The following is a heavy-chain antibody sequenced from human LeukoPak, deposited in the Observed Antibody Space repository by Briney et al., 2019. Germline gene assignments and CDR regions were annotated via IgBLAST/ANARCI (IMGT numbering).Heavy chain of an antibody. V-gene: IGHV4-4*08. Sequence: PSETLSLTCTVSGGSISSYYWSWIRQPPGKGLEWIGHIYYSGSTDYTPSLKSRVTISVDTSKNPFSLKLSSVTAADTAVYYCARDLNYYFDYWGQGTLVTVSS. J-gene: IGHJ4*02. CDR1: GGSISSYY. D-gene: IGHD3-9*01. CDR3: ARDLNYYFDY. CDR2: IYYSGST.